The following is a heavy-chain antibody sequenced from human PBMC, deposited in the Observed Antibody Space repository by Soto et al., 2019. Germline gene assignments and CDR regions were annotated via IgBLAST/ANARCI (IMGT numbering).Heavy chain of an antibody. V-gene: IGHV3-20*04. Sequence: GVLRLSCAASGFNFDDYGMSWVRQAPGKGLEWVSGINWNGGNTGHADSVKGRFTISRDNAKSSLYLQMNSLRAEDTALYYCARTGARWNYYYGMDVWGQGTTVTVSS. J-gene: IGHJ6*02. CDR3: ARTGARWNYYYGMDV. CDR1: GFNFDDYG. D-gene: IGHD1-1*01. CDR2: INWNGGNT.